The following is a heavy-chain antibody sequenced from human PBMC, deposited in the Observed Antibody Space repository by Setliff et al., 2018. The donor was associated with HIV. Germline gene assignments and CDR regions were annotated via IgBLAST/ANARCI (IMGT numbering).Heavy chain of an antibody. CDR3: ASGSGYLGY. CDR1: GGTFSSYA. Sequence: ASVKVSCKASGGTFSSYAISWVRQAPGQGLEWMGWINPNSGGTTYAQKFQGRVTMTRDTSISTAYMEVSSLRSEDTAVYYCASGSGYLGYWGQGTLVT. CDR2: INPNSGGT. V-gene: IGHV1-2*02. J-gene: IGHJ4*02. D-gene: IGHD3-22*01.